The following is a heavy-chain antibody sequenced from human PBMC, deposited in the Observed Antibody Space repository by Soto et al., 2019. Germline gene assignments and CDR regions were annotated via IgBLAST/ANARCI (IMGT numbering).Heavy chain of an antibody. Sequence: QVQLVQSGAEVKKPGASVKVSCKASGYTFTGYYMHWVRQAPGQGLVWMGWIKPNSGGTNYAQKFQGWVHMTRDTAISTAYIERSRLGSVDTAVYYCAMDSMAVAGTPAFDIWGQGTMVTVSS. CDR2: IKPNSGGT. CDR3: AMDSMAVAGTPAFDI. D-gene: IGHD6-19*01. CDR1: GYTFTGYY. V-gene: IGHV1-2*04. J-gene: IGHJ3*02.